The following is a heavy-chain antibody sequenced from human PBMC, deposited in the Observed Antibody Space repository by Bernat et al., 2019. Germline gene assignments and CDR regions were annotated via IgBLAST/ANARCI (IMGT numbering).Heavy chain of an antibody. V-gene: IGHV3-11*01. D-gene: IGHD3-3*01. CDR2: IRSSGNTI. CDR1: GFTFSDYY. J-gene: IGHJ5*02. Sequence: QVQLVESGGGLVKPGGSLRLSCAASGFTFSDYYMSWIRQAPGKGLEWVSYIRSSGNTIYYADSVKGRFTISRDNAKNSLYLQMISLRAADTAVYYCARVAVFGVGGWFDPWGQGTLVTVSS. CDR3: ARVAVFGVGGWFDP.